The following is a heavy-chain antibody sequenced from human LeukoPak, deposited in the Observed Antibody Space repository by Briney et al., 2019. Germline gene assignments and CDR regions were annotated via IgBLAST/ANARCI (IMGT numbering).Heavy chain of an antibody. CDR1: GFTLSRHS. J-gene: IGHJ4*02. V-gene: IGHV3-21*01. CDR3: ARAIVAMDFDC. Sequence: GGTLRLSCAASGFTLSRHSMNWVHPAPGKGLEWLSSISSSSSYIPYADSVKGRFTISRDNAKNSLYLQMNSLRAEDTAVYYCARAIVAMDFDCWGQGTLVIVSS. D-gene: IGHD5-24*01. CDR2: ISSSSSYI.